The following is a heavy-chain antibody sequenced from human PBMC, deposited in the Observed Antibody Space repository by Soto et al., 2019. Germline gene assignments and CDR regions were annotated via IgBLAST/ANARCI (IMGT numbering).Heavy chain of an antibody. Sequence: PSETLSLTCTVSGGSISSYYWSWIRQPPGKGLEWIGYIYYSGSTNYNPSLKSRVTISVDTSKNQFPLKLSSVTAADTAVYYCARDRGGYSGYDWYYYGMDVWGQGTTVNVSS. CDR2: IYYSGST. J-gene: IGHJ6*02. D-gene: IGHD5-12*01. CDR1: GGSISSYY. CDR3: ARDRGGYSGYDWYYYGMDV. V-gene: IGHV4-59*01.